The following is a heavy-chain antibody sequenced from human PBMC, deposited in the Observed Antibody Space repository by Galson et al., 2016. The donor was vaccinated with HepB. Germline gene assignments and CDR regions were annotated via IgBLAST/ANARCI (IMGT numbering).Heavy chain of an antibody. CDR1: GYSFTDYW. J-gene: IGHJ4*02. CDR3: ARRLTHDSKIWDIDY. V-gene: IGHV5-51*01. D-gene: IGHD3-16*01. Sequence: QSGAEVKKPGESLMISCKGSGYSFTDYWIGWVRQMPGKGLEWMEIIYPGDPHTRYSPSLQGQVTISADKSISTASLQWSSLKAPDTAIYYCARRLTHDSKIWDIDYWGQGTLVTVSS. CDR2: IYPGDPHT.